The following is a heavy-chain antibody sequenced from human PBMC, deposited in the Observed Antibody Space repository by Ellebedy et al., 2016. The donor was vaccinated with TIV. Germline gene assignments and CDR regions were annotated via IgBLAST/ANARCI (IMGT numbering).Heavy chain of an antibody. CDR3: AAAAGAGDDAFDI. V-gene: IGHV3-48*01. J-gene: IGHJ3*02. Sequence: GGSLRLXXAASGSTFSRYSLNWVRQAPGKGLEWVSYISSSSRTIYYADSVKGRFTISRDNAKNSLYLQMNSLRAEDTAVYYCAAAAGAGDDAFDIWGQGTMVTVSS. CDR2: ISSSSRTI. CDR1: GSTFSRYS. D-gene: IGHD6-13*01.